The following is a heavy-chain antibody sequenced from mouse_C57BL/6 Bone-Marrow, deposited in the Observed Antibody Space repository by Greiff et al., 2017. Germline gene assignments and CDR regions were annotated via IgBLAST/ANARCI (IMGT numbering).Heavy chain of an antibody. CDR3: SRQVTTVLATKYFDV. V-gene: IGHV5-9*01. CDR1: GFTFSSYT. D-gene: IGHD1-1*01. Sequence: EVQLVESGGGLVKPGGSLKLSCAASGFTFSSYTMSWVRQTPEKRLQWVAAISGGGGDTNYPDSAKGRFTISSDNDKNILYLQMSSLRSEDTALYYCSRQVTTVLATKYFDVWGTGTTGTVSS. CDR2: ISGGGGDT. J-gene: IGHJ1*03.